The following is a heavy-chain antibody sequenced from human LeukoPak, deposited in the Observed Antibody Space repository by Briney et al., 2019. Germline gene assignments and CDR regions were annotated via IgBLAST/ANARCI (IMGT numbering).Heavy chain of an antibody. D-gene: IGHD3-22*01. CDR3: ARELPAGGKEYYYDSSGYYRDY. J-gene: IGHJ4*02. CDR1: GFTFSSYA. CDR2: ISYDGSNK. V-gene: IGHV3-30-3*01. Sequence: GRSLRLSCAASGFTFSSYAMHWVRQAPGKGLEWVAVISYDGSNKYYADSVKGRFTISRDNSKNTLYLQMNSLRAEDTAVYYCARELPAGGKEYYYDSSGYYRDYWGQGTLVTVSS.